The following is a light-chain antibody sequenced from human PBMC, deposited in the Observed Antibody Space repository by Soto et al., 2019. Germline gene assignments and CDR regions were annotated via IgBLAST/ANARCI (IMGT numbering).Light chain of an antibody. CDR2: MAS. Sequence: DIQMTQSPSTLSASIGDEVTITCRASQSISSWLAWYQQKPGKAPKLLISMASSLEGGVPSRFSGSGSGTEFTLSISSLQPDDVATYYCQQYSSYSTFGGGTKVEIK. J-gene: IGKJ4*01. CDR1: QSISSW. CDR3: QQYSSYST. V-gene: IGKV1-5*03.